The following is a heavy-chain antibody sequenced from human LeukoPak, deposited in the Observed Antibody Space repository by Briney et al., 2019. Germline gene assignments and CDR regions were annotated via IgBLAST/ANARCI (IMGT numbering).Heavy chain of an antibody. CDR3: ARSPGSKGNWFDP. Sequence: SETLSLTCTVSGGSISSYYRSWIRQPPGKGLEWIGYIYYSGSTNYNPSLKSRVTISVDTSKNQFSLKLSSVTAADTAVYYCARSPGSKGNWFDPWGQGTLVTVSS. V-gene: IGHV4-59*01. D-gene: IGHD1-26*01. CDR1: GGSISSYY. J-gene: IGHJ5*02. CDR2: IYYSGST.